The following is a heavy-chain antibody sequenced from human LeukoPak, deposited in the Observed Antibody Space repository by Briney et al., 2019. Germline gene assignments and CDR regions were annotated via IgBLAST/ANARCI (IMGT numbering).Heavy chain of an antibody. V-gene: IGHV3-74*01. CDR2: INSDGSST. CDR1: GFTFSSYW. CDR3: AREAQYSSSENFDY. J-gene: IGHJ4*02. D-gene: IGHD6-6*01. Sequence: GGSLSLSCAASGFTFSSYWMHWVRHAPGEGLVWVSRINSDGSSTSYAHSVKGRFTISRDNAKNTLYLQMNSLRAEDTAVYYCAREAQYSSSENFDYWGQGTLVTVSS.